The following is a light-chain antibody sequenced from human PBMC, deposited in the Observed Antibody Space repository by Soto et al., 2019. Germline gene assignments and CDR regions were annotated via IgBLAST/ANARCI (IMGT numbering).Light chain of an antibody. V-gene: IGKV3-11*01. CDR1: QSVSSY. J-gene: IGKJ1*01. CDR2: DTS. Sequence: EIVLTQSPATLSLSPGERATLSCRASQSVSSYLAWYQQRPGQAPRLLIFDTSNRATDIPARFSGSGSGTDFTLTISGLEPEDFAVYYCQQYGSPGTFGQGTKVDIK. CDR3: QQYGSPGT.